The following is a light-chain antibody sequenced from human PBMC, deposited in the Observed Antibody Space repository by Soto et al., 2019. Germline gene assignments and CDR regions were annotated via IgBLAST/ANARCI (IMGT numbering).Light chain of an antibody. V-gene: IGKV1-5*01. CDR2: DAS. J-gene: IGKJ1*01. CDR3: QPYNLYST. CDR1: QSISSW. Sequence: DIKMYLSLSTLSASVGDRVTITCRASQSISSWLAWYQQKPGKAPKLLIYDASSLESVVPSRFSGSGSGTEFTLTISSLQPDDIPTYYCQPYNLYSTFAQGANVDIK.